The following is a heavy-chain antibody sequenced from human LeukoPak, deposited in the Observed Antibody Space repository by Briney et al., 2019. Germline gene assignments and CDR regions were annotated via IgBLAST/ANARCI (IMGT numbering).Heavy chain of an antibody. CDR2: ISASGGKT. J-gene: IGHJ6*03. Sequence: GGSLRLSCVASGFTFSKFAVSWVRQAPGKGLEWVSSISASGGKTYDADSVKGRFTISRDNSKNTFYLDMNSLRAEDTAIYYCAKRPDRNIAGPNYMDVWGKGTTVTISS. D-gene: IGHD6-13*01. V-gene: IGHV3-23*01. CDR1: GFTFSKFA. CDR3: AKRPDRNIAGPNYMDV.